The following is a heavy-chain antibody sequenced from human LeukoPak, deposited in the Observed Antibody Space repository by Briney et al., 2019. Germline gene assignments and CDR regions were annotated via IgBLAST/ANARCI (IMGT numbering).Heavy chain of an antibody. CDR2: ISGSGGST. CDR1: GFTFSSYS. J-gene: IGHJ5*02. CDR3: AKDMGNTALLRWFDP. V-gene: IGHV3-23*01. D-gene: IGHD2/OR15-2a*01. Sequence: PGGSLRLSCAASGFTFSSYSMTWVRQAPGKGLEWVSGISGSGGSTYYADSVEGRFTISRDNSKNTLYLQMNSLRAEDTALYYCAKDMGNTALLRWFDPWGQGTLVTVSS.